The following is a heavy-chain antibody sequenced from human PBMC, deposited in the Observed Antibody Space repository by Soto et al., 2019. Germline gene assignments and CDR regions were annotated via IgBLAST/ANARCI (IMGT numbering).Heavy chain of an antibody. D-gene: IGHD6-19*01. CDR2: INPNSGGT. Sequence: ASVKVSCKASGYTFTGYYMHWVRQAPGQGLEWMGWINPNSGGTNYAQKFQGRVTMTRDTSISTAYMELSRLRSDDTAVYYCAREGGSSGWYPDYWGQGTLVTVSS. CDR1: GYTFTGYY. V-gene: IGHV1-2*02. CDR3: AREGGSSGWYPDY. J-gene: IGHJ4*02.